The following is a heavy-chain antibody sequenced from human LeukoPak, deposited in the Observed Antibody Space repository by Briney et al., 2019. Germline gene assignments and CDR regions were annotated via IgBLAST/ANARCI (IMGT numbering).Heavy chain of an antibody. Sequence: ASVKLSCKTSGYTFTAYYIHWVRQAPGQGLEWMGWIDPNSGATNYAQKFRGRVTMTRDTSISTAYMELTRLTSDDTALYYCARGPSLIYGGYDLDYWGQGTLVTVSS. D-gene: IGHD5-12*01. CDR1: GYTFTAYY. CDR2: IDPNSGAT. V-gene: IGHV1-2*02. J-gene: IGHJ4*02. CDR3: ARGPSLIYGGYDLDY.